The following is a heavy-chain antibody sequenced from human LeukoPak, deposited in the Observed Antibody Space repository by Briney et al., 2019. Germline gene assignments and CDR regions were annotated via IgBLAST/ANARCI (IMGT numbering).Heavy chain of an antibody. CDR1: GYSFTSYW. J-gene: IGHJ4*02. CDR2: IYPGDSDT. CDR3: ARRTHDYVWGSYRYTLDY. V-gene: IGHV5-51*01. Sequence: VESLKISCKGSGYSFTSYWIGWVRQMPGKGLEWMGIIYPGDSDTRYSPSFQGQVTISADKSISTAYLQWSSLKASDTAMYYCARRTHDYVWGSYRYTLDYWGQGTLVTVSS. D-gene: IGHD3-16*02.